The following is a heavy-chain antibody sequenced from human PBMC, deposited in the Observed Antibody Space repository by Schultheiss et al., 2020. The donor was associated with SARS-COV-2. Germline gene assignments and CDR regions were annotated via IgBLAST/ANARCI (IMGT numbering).Heavy chain of an antibody. Sequence: GGSLRLSCAASGFTFSSYGMHWVRQAPGKGLEWVAVIYSGGSTYYADSVKGRFTISRDNSKNTLDLQMNSLRAEDTAVFYCAKQGPGLTGYDYWGQGTLVTVSS. J-gene: IGHJ4*02. CDR3: AKQGPGLTGYDY. D-gene: IGHD3-9*01. CDR2: IYSGGST. V-gene: IGHV3-NL1*01. CDR1: GFTFSSYG.